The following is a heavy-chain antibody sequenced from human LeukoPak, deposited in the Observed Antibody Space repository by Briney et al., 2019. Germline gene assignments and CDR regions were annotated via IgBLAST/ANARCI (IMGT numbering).Heavy chain of an antibody. Sequence: GGSLRLSCAASGISFSTYVMAWVRQAPGKGLECVSAISGSGGDSYYAASVKGRFTISRDNSKNTLYLQMNSLRAEDTAVYYCAASGSTLNYYYYYGMDVWGQGTTVTVSS. CDR1: GISFSTYV. CDR3: AASGSTLNYYYYYGMDV. J-gene: IGHJ6*02. V-gene: IGHV3-23*01. CDR2: ISGSGGDS. D-gene: IGHD6-19*01.